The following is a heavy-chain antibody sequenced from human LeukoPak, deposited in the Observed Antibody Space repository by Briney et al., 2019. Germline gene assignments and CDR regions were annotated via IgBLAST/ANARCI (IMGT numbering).Heavy chain of an antibody. J-gene: IGHJ4*02. CDR1: GGSISSYD. CDR3: AREIYGSGSYYFDY. Sequence: SETLSLTCTVSGGSISSYDWSWIRQPAGKGLEWIGRIYISGNTYYNSSLKSRVTMSVDTSKNQLSLKLSSVSAADTAVYYCAREIYGSGSYYFDYWGQGTLVTVSP. D-gene: IGHD3-10*01. CDR2: IYISGNT. V-gene: IGHV4-4*07.